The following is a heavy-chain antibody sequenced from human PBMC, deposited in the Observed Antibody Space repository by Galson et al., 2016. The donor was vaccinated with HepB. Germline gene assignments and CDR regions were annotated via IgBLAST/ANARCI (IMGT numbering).Heavy chain of an antibody. V-gene: IGHV3-23*01. J-gene: IGHJ5*02. Sequence: SLRLSCAASGFTVNNFAINWVRQAPGKGLEWVSCISGSAGSTYYAESVKGRFTISRDTSKNTVYLQMNSLRAEDTAVYYCANSTISLPWFGELLGWFDPWGQGTPVTVSS. CDR3: ANSTISLPWFGELLGWFDP. CDR1: GFTVNNFA. D-gene: IGHD3-10*01. CDR2: ISGSAGST.